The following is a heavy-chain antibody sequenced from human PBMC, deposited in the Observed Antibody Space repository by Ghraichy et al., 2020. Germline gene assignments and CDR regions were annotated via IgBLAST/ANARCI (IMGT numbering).Heavy chain of an antibody. V-gene: IGHV4-34*01. J-gene: IGHJ4*02. CDR3: ASFGRSAYYYGSGSLKNDY. CDR1: GGSFSGYY. CDR2: INHSGST. Sequence: SETLSLTCAVYGGSFSGYYWSWIRQPPGKGLEWIGEINHSGSTNYNPSLKSRVTISVDTSKNQFSLKLSSVTAADTAVYYCASFGRSAYYYGSGSLKNDYWGQGTLVTVSS. D-gene: IGHD3-10*01.